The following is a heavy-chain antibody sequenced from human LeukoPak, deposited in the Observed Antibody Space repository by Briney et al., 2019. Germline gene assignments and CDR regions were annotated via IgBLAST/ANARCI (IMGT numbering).Heavy chain of an antibody. J-gene: IGHJ4*02. CDR2: ISSSSSYI. V-gene: IGHV3-21*01. CDR3: ARVASRELYCSSTSCYTGYFDY. CDR1: GFTFSSYS. Sequence: GGSLRLTCAASGFTFSSYSMNWVRQAPGKGLEWVSSISSSSSYIYYADSVKGRFTISRDNAKNSLYLQMNSLRAEDTAVYYCARVASRELYCSSTSCYTGYFDYWGQGTLVTVSS. D-gene: IGHD2-2*02.